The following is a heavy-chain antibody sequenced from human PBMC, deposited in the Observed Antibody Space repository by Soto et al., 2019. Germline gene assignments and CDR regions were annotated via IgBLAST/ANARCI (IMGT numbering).Heavy chain of an antibody. V-gene: IGHV1-46*01. Sequence: KVSCKPSGYSFSNFYVHWVRQAPGQGLEWMGIIDPSSGTTSYTQKFQERVTMTRDTSMSTVYMELSRLRSEDTAVYYCARGAVVVPNGLIAGMDVWGLGTTVTVSS. D-gene: IGHD2-15*01. CDR1: GYSFSNFY. CDR3: ARGAVVVPNGLIAGMDV. J-gene: IGHJ6*02. CDR2: IDPSSGTT.